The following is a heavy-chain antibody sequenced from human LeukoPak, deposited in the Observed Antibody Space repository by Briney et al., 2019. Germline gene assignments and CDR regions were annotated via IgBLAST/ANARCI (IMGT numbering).Heavy chain of an antibody. V-gene: IGHV3-23*01. CDR2: ISGSGGST. J-gene: IGHJ4*02. D-gene: IGHD6-13*01. CDR3: AKNPTDSSSWYGDY. CDR1: GFTFSSYA. Sequence: GGSLRLPCAASGFTFSSYAMSWVRQAPGKGLEWVSAISGSGGSTYYADSVKGRFTISRDNSKNTLYLQMNSLRAEDTAVYYCAKNPTDSSSWYGDYWGQGTLVTVSS.